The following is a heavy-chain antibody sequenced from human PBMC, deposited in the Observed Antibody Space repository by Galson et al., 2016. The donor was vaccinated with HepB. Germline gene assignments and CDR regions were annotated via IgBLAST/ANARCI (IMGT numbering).Heavy chain of an antibody. V-gene: IGHV3-33*01. CDR1: GFIFSSYA. CDR3: AGSFYYGSSGWGPAALDI. CDR2: IWHAGSLK. Sequence: SLRLSCATSGFIFSSYAMHWVRQAPGKGLEWVAVIWHAGSLKYYADSVKGRFTISRDNSKNMLYLQMNGLRVEDTAVYYGAGSFYYGSSGWGPAALDIWGQGTVVTVSS. D-gene: IGHD3-22*01. J-gene: IGHJ3*02.